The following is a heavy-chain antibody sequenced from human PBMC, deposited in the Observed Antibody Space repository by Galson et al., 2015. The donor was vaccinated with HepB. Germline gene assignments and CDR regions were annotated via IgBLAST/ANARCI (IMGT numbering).Heavy chain of an antibody. Sequence: SETLSLTCAVYGGSFSGYYWSWIRQPPGKGLEWIGEINHSGSTNYNPSLKSRVTISVDTSKNQFSLKLSSVTAADTAVYYCARGKSKGGAMVYATPPRRGAFDIWGQGTMVTVSS. D-gene: IGHD2-8*01. J-gene: IGHJ3*02. CDR3: ARGKSKGGAMVYATPPRRGAFDI. CDR1: GGSFSGYY. V-gene: IGHV4-34*01. CDR2: INHSGST.